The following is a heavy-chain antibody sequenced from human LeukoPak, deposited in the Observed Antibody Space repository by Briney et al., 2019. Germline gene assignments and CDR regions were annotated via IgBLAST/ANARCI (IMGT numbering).Heavy chain of an antibody. V-gene: IGHV3-7*01. CDR3: ARFSLYDNSGYYSWLFDF. Sequence: GGSLRLSCAASGFTFSTSWMSWVRQAPGKGREGLANIQQDGSAKYYVDSVKGRFTIFRDNAKNSLYLQMNSLRAEDTAVYYCARFSLYDNSGYYSWLFDFWGQGTLVTVSS. CDR2: IQQDGSAK. CDR1: GFTFSTSW. J-gene: IGHJ4*02. D-gene: IGHD3-22*01.